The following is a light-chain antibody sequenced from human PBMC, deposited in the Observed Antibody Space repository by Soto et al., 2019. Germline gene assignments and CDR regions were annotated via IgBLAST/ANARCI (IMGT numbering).Light chain of an antibody. V-gene: IGKV3-20*01. CDR3: QQYGSSWT. Sequence: EVVMTQSPGTLSLSPGERATLSCRASQSVSRTYLAWYQQNPVQAPRLLIYATSSRATGIPDRFSGSGSGTDFTLTISRLEPEDFAVYYCQQYGSSWTFGQGTKVDI. J-gene: IGKJ1*01. CDR1: QSVSRTY. CDR2: ATS.